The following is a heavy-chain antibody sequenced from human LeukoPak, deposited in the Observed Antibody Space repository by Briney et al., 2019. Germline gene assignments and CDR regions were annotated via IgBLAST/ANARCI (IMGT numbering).Heavy chain of an antibody. CDR1: GFTFSSYS. CDR3: ARGTTVISSFAFDI. CDR2: ISSSSSYI. J-gene: IGHJ3*02. V-gene: IGHV3-21*01. D-gene: IGHD4-17*01. Sequence: PGGSLRLSCAASGFTFSSYSMNWVRQAPGKGLEWVSSISSSSSYIYYADSVKGRFTISRDNAKNSLYLQMNSLRAEDTAVYYCARGTTVISSFAFDIWGQGTMVTVSS.